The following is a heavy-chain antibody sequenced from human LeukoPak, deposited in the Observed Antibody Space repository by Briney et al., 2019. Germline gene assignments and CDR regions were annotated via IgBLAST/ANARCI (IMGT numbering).Heavy chain of an antibody. D-gene: IGHD1-26*01. Sequence: PSETLPLTCTVTGGSISSSSYYWGWIRQPPGKGLEWIGAIYYSGSTYYNPSLKSRVTISVDTSKNQFSLKLSSVTAADTAVYYCARLYNGGSYSYYFDYWGQGTLVTVSS. CDR3: ARLYNGGSYSYYFDY. J-gene: IGHJ4*02. CDR2: IYYSGST. V-gene: IGHV4-39*01. CDR1: GGSISSSSYY.